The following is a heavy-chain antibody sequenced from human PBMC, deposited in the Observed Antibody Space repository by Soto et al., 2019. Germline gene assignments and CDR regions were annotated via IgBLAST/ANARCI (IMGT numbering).Heavy chain of an antibody. V-gene: IGHV1-69*01. CDR1: GGGTLSNDA. CDR3: AREVVPETTWGSFDS. J-gene: IGHJ4*02. CDR2: ISPFFGTT. Sequence: QVHLVQSGADGRKSGSSVRVSCTASGGGTLSNDALSWVRQATGQGLEWLGRISPFFGTTDYSQSFQGRLTMTADASTGTVYMDLRSLKSDDTAVYYCAREVVPETTWGSFDSWGQGPLVTFSS. D-gene: IGHD2-15*01.